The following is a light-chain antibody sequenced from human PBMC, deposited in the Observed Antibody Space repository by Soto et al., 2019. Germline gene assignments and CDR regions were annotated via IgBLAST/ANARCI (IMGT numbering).Light chain of an antibody. CDR2: DAS. CDR3: QQSSNWPPEIT. CDR1: QSVPRN. Sequence: EIVLTHYPASLSLSPGDRATLSCKASQSVPRNLAWYQQRPGQAPRLLIYDASSRATDIPDRFSGSGSGTDFILTISSLEPEDFAVYYCQQSSNWPPEITFGQGRLLEIK. J-gene: IGKJ5*01. V-gene: IGKV3-11*01.